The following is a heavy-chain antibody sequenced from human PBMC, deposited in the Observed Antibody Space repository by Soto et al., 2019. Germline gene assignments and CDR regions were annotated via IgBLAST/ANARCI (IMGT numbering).Heavy chain of an antibody. CDR2: ISTDNGKT. CDR1: GYTFSYYG. V-gene: IGHV1-18*01. Sequence: ASVKVSCKASGYTFSYYGISWVRQAPGQGLEWMGWISTDNGKTNYAQNLQGRVTMTTDTSTSTVYMELRSLRSDDTAIYYCARDWRCSGGSRYNVFDVWGQGTMVTVSS. J-gene: IGHJ3*01. CDR3: ARDWRCSGGSRYNVFDV. D-gene: IGHD2-15*01.